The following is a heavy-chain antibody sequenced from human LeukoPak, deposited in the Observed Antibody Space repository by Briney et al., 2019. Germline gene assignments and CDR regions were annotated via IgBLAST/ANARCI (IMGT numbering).Heavy chain of an antibody. CDR1: GGSFSGYY. CDR2: INHSEST. CDR3: ARLTMVRGVIIDWYFDL. J-gene: IGHJ2*01. V-gene: IGHV4-34*01. D-gene: IGHD3-10*01. Sequence: SETLSLTCAVYGGSFSGYYWSWIRQPPGKGLEWIGEINHSESTNYNPSLKSRVTISVDTSKNQFSLKLSSVTAADTAVYYCARLTMVRGVIIDWYFDLWGRGTLVTVSS.